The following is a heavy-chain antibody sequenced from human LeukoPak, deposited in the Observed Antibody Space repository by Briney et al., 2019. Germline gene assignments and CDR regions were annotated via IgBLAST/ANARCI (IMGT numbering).Heavy chain of an antibody. CDR2: ISSSSSYI. V-gene: IGHV3-21*01. CDR3: ARDRGDGYKMGFDY. CDR1: GFTFSSYS. D-gene: IGHD5-24*01. J-gene: IGHJ4*02. Sequence: PGGSLRLSCAASGFTFSSYSMNWVRQAPGKGLEWVSSISSSSSYIYYADSVKGRFTISRDNAKNSLYLQMNSLRAEDTAVYYCARDRGDGYKMGFDYWGQGTLVTVSS.